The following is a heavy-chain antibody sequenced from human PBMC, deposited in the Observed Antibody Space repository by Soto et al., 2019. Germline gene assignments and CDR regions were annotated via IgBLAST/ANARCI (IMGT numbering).Heavy chain of an antibody. J-gene: IGHJ4*02. CDR1: GFTFSSYG. V-gene: IGHV3-33*01. D-gene: IGHD6-19*01. Sequence: QVQLVESGGGVVQPGRSLRLSCAASGFTFSSYGMHWVRQAPGKGLEWVAAIWYDGSNKYYADSVKGRFTISRDNSKNTLYLRMNSLRAEDTAVDYCAGDPRGIAVAVRVFTPDYWGQGTLVTVSS. CDR3: AGDPRGIAVAVRVFTPDY. CDR2: IWYDGSNK.